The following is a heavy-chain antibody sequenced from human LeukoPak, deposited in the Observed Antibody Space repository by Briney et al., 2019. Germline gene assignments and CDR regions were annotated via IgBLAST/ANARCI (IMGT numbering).Heavy chain of an antibody. D-gene: IGHD6-13*01. CDR2: ISSSSTI. CDR1: GFTFSSYS. Sequence: PGGSLRLSCAASGFTFSSYSMNWVRQAPGKGLEWVSYISSSSTIYYADSVKGRFTISRDNAKNSLYLQMNSLRDEDTAVYYCARSGSSSWYFDYWGQGTLVTVSS. J-gene: IGHJ4*02. CDR3: ARSGSSSWYFDY. V-gene: IGHV3-48*02.